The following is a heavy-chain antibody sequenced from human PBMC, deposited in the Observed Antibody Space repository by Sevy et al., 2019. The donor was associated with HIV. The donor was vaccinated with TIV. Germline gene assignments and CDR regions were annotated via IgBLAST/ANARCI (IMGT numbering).Heavy chain of an antibody. D-gene: IGHD6-19*01. CDR3: VRDLAVAGTGGLDY. V-gene: IGHV4-59*01. Sequence: SETLSLTCTVSGGSLSDYYWTWIRQPPGKGLEWIGYIFYSGNTNYNPSLKSRVTISIDTSKNQFSLRLSSVTAADTAVYYCVRDLAVAGTGGLDYWGQGMLVTVSS. CDR1: GGSLSDYY. CDR2: IFYSGNT. J-gene: IGHJ4*02.